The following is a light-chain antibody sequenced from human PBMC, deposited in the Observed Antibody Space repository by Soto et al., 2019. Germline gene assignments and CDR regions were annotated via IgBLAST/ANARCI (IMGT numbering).Light chain of an antibody. J-gene: IGLJ1*01. CDR3: SSYTSSTNYV. V-gene: IGLV2-14*01. CDR1: SIDIAPYNY. Sequence: QSSLTQPASVSGSPGRSLTISCTGTSIDIAPYNYVSWYQQHPGKAPKLIIYEVSYRPSGISNRFSGSKSGNTASLTISGLQAEDEADYYCSSYTSSTNYVFGTGTKATVL. CDR2: EVS.